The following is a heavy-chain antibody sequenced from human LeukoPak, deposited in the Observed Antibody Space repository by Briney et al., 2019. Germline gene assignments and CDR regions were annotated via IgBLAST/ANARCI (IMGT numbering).Heavy chain of an antibody. V-gene: IGHV3-30*18. CDR1: GFTVSTSV. CDR3: VKGKDLYGALDI. Sequence: PGRSLKLSCAASGFTVSTSVMHWVRQAPGKGLDWAAIISFDGTTKYYADSVKGRFTISRDNSKNTLFLQMDSLRVEDTAVHYCVKGKDLYGALDIWGQGTMVTVSS. CDR2: ISFDGTTK. J-gene: IGHJ3*02. D-gene: IGHD3-16*01.